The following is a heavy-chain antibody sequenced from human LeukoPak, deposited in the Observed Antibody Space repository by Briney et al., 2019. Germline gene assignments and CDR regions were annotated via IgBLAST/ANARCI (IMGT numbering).Heavy chain of an antibody. Sequence: GSLRLSCAASGFTFSSYAMSWVRQAPGKGLEWVSAISGSGGSTYYADSVKGRFTISRDNSKNTLYLQMNSLRAEDTAVYYCAGPESGSVAMRYYYMDVWGKGTTVTVSS. CDR2: ISGSGGST. V-gene: IGHV3-23*01. D-gene: IGHD2-2*01. CDR3: AGPESGSVAMRYYYMDV. CDR1: GFTFSSYA. J-gene: IGHJ6*03.